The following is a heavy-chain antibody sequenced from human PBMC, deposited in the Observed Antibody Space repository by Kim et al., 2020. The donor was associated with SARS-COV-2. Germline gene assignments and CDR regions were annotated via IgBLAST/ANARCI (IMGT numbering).Heavy chain of an antibody. V-gene: IGHV3-74*01. CDR3: VRDFTGPSDS. Sequence: GGSLRLFCTVSGFSLRTYWMHWVRQVPGKGLVWVSRINEDGRTTTYAGSVKGRFTISRDKAKNTLYLQMSSLRADDSAVYYCVRDFTGPSDSWGQGTLVTVSS. CDR2: INEDGRTT. J-gene: IGHJ5*01. CDR1: GFSLRTYW. D-gene: IGHD3-9*01.